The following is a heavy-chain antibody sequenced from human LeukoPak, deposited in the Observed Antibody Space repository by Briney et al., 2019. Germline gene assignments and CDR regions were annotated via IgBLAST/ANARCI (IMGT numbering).Heavy chain of an antibody. CDR1: GYTFTSYY. V-gene: IGHV1-46*01. Sequence: GASVKVSCKASGYTFTSYYVHWVRQAPGQGLEWMGKINPSGGSTSYAQKFQGRVNMTRDTSASTVYMELSSLRSEDTALYYCARARSSWRFDYWGQGTLVTVSS. J-gene: IGHJ4*02. CDR3: ARARSSWRFDY. D-gene: IGHD6-13*01. CDR2: INPSGGST.